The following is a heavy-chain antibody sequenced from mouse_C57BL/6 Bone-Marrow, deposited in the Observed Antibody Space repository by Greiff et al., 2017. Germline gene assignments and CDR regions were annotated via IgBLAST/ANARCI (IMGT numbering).Heavy chain of an antibody. CDR3: ARGSNYLYYFDY. D-gene: IGHD2-5*01. J-gene: IGHJ2*01. CDR1: GYAFSSYW. V-gene: IGHV1-80*01. Sequence: VKLMESGAELVKPGASVKISCKASGYAFSSYWMNWVKQRPGKGLEWIGQIYPGDGDTNYNGKFKGKATLTADKSSSTAYMQLSSLTSEDSAVYFCARGSNYLYYFDYWGQGTTLTVSS. CDR2: IYPGDGDT.